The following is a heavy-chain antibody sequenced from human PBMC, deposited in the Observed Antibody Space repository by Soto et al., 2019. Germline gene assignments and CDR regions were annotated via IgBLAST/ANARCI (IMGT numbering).Heavy chain of an antibody. J-gene: IGHJ5*02. Sequence: QVQLVQSGAEVKKPGASVKVSCTASGYTFTSYGISWVRQAPGQGLEWMGWISAYNGNTNYAQKLQGRVTMTTDTSTSTAHMVLRSLRSDDTVVYYCARSSGSAYWFDAWGQGTLVTVSS. CDR3: ARSSGSAYWFDA. D-gene: IGHD6-6*01. V-gene: IGHV1-18*01. CDR2: ISAYNGNT. CDR1: GYTFTSYG.